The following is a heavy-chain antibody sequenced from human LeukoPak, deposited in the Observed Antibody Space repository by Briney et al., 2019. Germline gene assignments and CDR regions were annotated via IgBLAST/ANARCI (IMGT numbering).Heavy chain of an antibody. V-gene: IGHV3-23*01. Sequence: GGSLRLSCAASGFTFSTYAMSWVRQAPGKGLEWVSGISDSGGTTYYADSVKGRFTISRDNANNSLYLQMNSLRAEDTAVYYCARGGDYLDFWGQGTLVTVSS. CDR2: ISDSGGTT. J-gene: IGHJ4*02. CDR1: GFTFSTYA. CDR3: ARGGDYLDF.